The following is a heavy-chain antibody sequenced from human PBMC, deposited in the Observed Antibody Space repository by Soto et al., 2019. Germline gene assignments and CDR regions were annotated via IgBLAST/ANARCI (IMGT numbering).Heavy chain of an antibody. J-gene: IGHJ4*02. D-gene: IGHD1-1*01. CDR2: IYWDDDK. CDR3: AHRQGGYNWYDGDFDY. V-gene: IGHV2-5*02. CDR1: GFSLSTSRVG. Sequence: QITLKESGPTVVKPTQTLTLTCTFSGFSLSTSRVGVGWIRQPPGKALEYLALIYWDDDKRYNTSLKNRLTITKDTSRNQVVLTMTNMDPVDTGTYYCAHRQGGYNWYDGDFDYWGQGTVVTVSS.